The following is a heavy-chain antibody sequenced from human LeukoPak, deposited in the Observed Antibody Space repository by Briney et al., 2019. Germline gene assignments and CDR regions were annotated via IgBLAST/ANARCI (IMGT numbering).Heavy chain of an antibody. CDR1: GGSISSRSYY. Sequence: SETLSLTCSASGGSISSRSYYWGWIRQPPGKGLEWIGSMYYSGTTQYNASLKSRVTISVDTSKNQFSLEMSSVTAADTAVYYCAAVASTTYYYYMDVWGKGTTVTVSS. V-gene: IGHV4-39*01. J-gene: IGHJ6*03. CDR2: MYYSGTT. CDR3: AAVASTTYYYYMDV. D-gene: IGHD1-1*01.